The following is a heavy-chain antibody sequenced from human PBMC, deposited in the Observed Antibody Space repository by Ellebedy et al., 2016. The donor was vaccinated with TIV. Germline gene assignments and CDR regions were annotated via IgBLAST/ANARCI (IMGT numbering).Heavy chain of an antibody. V-gene: IGHV4-59*08. CDR2: IYYSGDT. Sequence: MPSETLSLTCTVSGDSINGYYWSWIRQPPGKGLEWIGYIYYSGDTKYNPSLNIRVTISVDTSKTQFSLKLSSVTAADTAVYYCATNRGPYGDYWYFDLWGRGALVTVSS. D-gene: IGHD4-17*01. CDR3: ATNRGPYGDYWYFDL. CDR1: GDSINGYY. J-gene: IGHJ2*01.